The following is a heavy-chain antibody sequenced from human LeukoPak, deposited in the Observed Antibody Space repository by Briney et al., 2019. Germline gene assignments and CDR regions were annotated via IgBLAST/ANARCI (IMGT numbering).Heavy chain of an antibody. D-gene: IGHD6-25*01. CDR1: GYTFTSYD. J-gene: IGHJ6*03. CDR3: ASVGRGIAARRAFPGYYMDV. Sequence: GASVKVSCKASGYTFTSYDINWLRQATGQGLEWMGWMNPNSGNTGYAQKFQGRVTMTRNTSISTAYMELSSLRSEDTAVYYCASVGRGIAARRAFPGYYMDVWGKGTTVTVSS. CDR2: MNPNSGNT. V-gene: IGHV1-8*01.